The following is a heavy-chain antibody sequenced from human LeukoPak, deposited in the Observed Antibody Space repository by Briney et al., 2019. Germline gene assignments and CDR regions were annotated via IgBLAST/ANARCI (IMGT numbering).Heavy chain of an antibody. CDR1: GFTFSSYA. CDR3: ARDRAYYYGSGGELEYFDY. J-gene: IGHJ4*02. CDR2: ISYDGSNK. Sequence: GGSLRLSCAASGFTFSSYAMHWVRQAPGKGLEWVAVISYDGSNKYYADSVKDRFTISRDNSKNTLYLQMNSLRAEDTAVYYCARDRAYYYGSGGELEYFDYWGQGTLVTVSS. D-gene: IGHD3-10*01. V-gene: IGHV3-30-3*01.